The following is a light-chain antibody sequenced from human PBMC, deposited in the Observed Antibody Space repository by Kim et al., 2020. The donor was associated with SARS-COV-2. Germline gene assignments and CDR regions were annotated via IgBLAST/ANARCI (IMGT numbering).Light chain of an antibody. V-gene: IGKV4-1*01. Sequence: DIVMTQSPDSLAVSLGGRATINCKSTQSVLYSSNNKNYLAWYQQKPGQPPKLLIYWASTRESGVPDRFSGSGSGTDFTLTISSLQAEDVAVYYCLQYYSPPQTFGQGTKVDIK. J-gene: IGKJ1*01. CDR2: WAS. CDR1: QSVLYSSNNKNY. CDR3: LQYYSPPQT.